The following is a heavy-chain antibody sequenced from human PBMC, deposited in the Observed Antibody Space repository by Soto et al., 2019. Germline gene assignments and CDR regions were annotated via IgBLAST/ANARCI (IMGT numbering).Heavy chain of an antibody. V-gene: IGHV2-5*02. CDR3: AHVLVVVANYGMDV. D-gene: IGHD2-15*01. J-gene: IGHJ6*02. CDR1: GFSLSTSGLG. CDR2: IYWDDDK. Sequence: QITLKESGPTLVKPTQTLTLTCTFSGFSLSTSGLGVGWIRQPPGKALEWLALIYWDDDKRYSPSLTSRLTITKDTSKNQVFLTMTNMDPVDTATYYCAHVLVVVANYGMDVWGHGTTVTVSS.